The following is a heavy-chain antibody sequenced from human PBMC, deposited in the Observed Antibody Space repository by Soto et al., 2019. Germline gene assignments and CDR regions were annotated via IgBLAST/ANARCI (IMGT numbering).Heavy chain of an antibody. D-gene: IGHD3-16*01. J-gene: IGHJ1*01. CDR3: ARWGTTGGLDV. CDR2: TSYDGSDK. Sequence: QVQLVESGGGVVQPGTSLRVSCVGSGFTFRSYVMHWVRLAPGKGLEWVALTSYDGSDKYYDDSVRGRFTISRDNSRNTVDLQMDSLRLEDTALYYCARWGTTGGLDVWGQGTLVSVSS. V-gene: IGHV3-30*19. CDR1: GFTFRSYV.